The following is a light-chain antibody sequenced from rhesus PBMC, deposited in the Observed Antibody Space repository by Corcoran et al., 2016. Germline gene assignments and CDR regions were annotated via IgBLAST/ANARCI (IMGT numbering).Light chain of an antibody. Sequence: QSVLTQPPSVSGAPGQKVTISCTGSSSNIGGYDVHWYQQLPGTASKLLIYDNNKRPSGISDRFSGSKSGTSASLAITGLQTEDEADYYCQSYDSSLNAHIFGAGTRLTVL. CDR2: DNN. V-gene: IGLV1-64*01. CDR3: QSYDSSLNAHI. CDR1: SSNIGGYD. J-gene: IGLJ1*01.